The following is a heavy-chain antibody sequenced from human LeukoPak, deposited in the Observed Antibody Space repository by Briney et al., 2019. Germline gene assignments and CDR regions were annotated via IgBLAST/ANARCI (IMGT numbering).Heavy chain of an antibody. D-gene: IGHD5-12*01. J-gene: IGHJ4*02. CDR3: ARDYEIY. Sequence: GGSLRLSCAASGXTFSSYSMNWVRQAPGKGLEWVSSISSSSSYIYYGDSVKGRFTISRDNAKDSLYLQMNSLRAEDTAVYYCARDYEIYWGQGTLVTVSS. CDR1: GXTFSSYS. V-gene: IGHV3-21*01. CDR2: ISSSSSYI.